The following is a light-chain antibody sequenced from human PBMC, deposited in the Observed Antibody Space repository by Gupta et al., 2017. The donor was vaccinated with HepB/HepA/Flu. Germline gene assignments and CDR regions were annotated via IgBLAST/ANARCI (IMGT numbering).Light chain of an antibody. Sequence: EIVMTQSPATLSVSPGERATLSCRASQSVSSNLAWYQQKPGQAPRLLIYGASTRATGIPARFSGRGSGTEFTLTISSLQSEDSAVYYCQQYNNWLWTFGQGTKVEIK. CDR1: QSVSSN. V-gene: IGKV3-15*01. J-gene: IGKJ1*01. CDR2: GAS. CDR3: QQYNNWLWT.